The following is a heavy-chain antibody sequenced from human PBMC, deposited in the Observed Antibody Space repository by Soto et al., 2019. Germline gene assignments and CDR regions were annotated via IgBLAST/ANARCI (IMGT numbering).Heavy chain of an antibody. J-gene: IGHJ6*02. D-gene: IGHD2-21*02. Sequence: SETLSLTCSVYGGSFSGYYWSWIRQPPGKGLEWIGEINHSGSTDYNPSLKSRVTISVDTSKNQFSLKLSSVTAADTAVYYCARGGQLGVTQDTHYYYGIVLWGPGTTDTVS. V-gene: IGHV4-34*01. CDR3: ARGGQLGVTQDTHYYYGIVL. CDR2: INHSGST. CDR1: GGSFSGYY.